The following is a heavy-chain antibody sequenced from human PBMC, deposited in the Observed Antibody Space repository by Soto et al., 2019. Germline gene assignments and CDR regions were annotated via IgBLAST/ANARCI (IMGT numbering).Heavy chain of an antibody. CDR2: ISDDGSRT. CDR3: ARDLSSSVRYVHGYLDY. V-gene: IGHV3-30-3*01. J-gene: IGHJ4*02. D-gene: IGHD6-19*01. Sequence: QVQLVASGGGVVQPGRSLRLSCAASGFAFSNYAMHQVRQAPGKGLELLAVISDDGSRTYYADSVKGRFTISRDNSKNTRYLQLNNLRAEETAVCYCARDLSSSVRYVHGYLDYWGQGTLGTVSS. CDR1: GFAFSNYA.